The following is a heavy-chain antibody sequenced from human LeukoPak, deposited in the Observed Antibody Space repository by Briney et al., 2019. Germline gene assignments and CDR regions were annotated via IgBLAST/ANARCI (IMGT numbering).Heavy chain of an antibody. Sequence: ASVKVSCKASGYTFTGYYMHWVRQAPGQGLEWMGWINPNSGGTNYAQKFQGRVTMTRDTSISTAYMELSRLRSDDTAVYYCARGTWDCSSTSCYSGNWFDPWDQGTLVTVSS. CDR1: GYTFTGYY. CDR2: INPNSGGT. V-gene: IGHV1-2*02. CDR3: ARGTWDCSSTSCYSGNWFDP. J-gene: IGHJ5*02. D-gene: IGHD2-2*02.